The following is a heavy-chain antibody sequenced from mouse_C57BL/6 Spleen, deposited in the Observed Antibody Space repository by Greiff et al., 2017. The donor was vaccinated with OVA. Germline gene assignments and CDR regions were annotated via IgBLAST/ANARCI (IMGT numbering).Heavy chain of an antibody. CDR1: GYAFTNYL. CDR2: INPGSGGT. V-gene: IGHV1-54*01. J-gene: IGHJ1*03. CDR3: ARGGDSWYFDV. Sequence: VKLQQSGAELVRPGTSVKVSCKASGYAFTNYLIEWVKQRPGQGLEWIGVINPGSGGTNYNEKFKGKATLTADKSSSTAYMQLSSLTSEDSAVYFCARGGDSWYFDVWGTGTTVTVSS. D-gene: IGHD3-3*01.